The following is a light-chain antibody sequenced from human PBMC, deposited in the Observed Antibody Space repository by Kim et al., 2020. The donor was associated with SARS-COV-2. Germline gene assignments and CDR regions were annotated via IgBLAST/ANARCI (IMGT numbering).Light chain of an antibody. V-gene: IGLV4-69*01. CDR3: QTWGTGIWV. CDR1: GGHGDNS. J-gene: IGLJ3*02. CDR2: LNSDGSH. Sequence: ASVKVTCTLGGGHGDNSLAWHHQQAEKGPRYLMSLNSDGSHSRGDGTPHRFSGSSSGAERYLTISGLQSDDEADYYCQTWGTGIWVFGGGTQLTVL.